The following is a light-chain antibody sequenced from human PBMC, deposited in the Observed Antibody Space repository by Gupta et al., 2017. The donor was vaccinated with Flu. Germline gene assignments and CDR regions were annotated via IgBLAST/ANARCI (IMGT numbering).Light chain of an antibody. V-gene: IGKV3-15*01. J-gene: IGKJ3*01. CDR1: ESASSN. CDR3: QQYNNWTPPLT. Sequence: EIVMTQSPATLSVSPGASATLTSRASESASSNFAWYRQKPGQAPRLLILGASTRTTVIPARFRGSGSGTEFTLTISSLQTEDVAVYNCQQYNNWTPPLTFGPGTKVDIK. CDR2: GAS.